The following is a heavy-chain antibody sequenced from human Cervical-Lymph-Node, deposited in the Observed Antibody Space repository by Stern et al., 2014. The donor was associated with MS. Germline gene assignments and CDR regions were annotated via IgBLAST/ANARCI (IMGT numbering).Heavy chain of an antibody. J-gene: IGHJ4*02. CDR2: INSDGSST. D-gene: IGHD3-16*01. CDR1: GFIFSSSS. Sequence: LVQPGGSLRLSCAASGFIFSSSSMQPVRPAPGKGLGWVSHINSDGSSTTYADSVKGRFTTSRDNAKNTLYLQMDDLRAEDTAVYFCVRDNYGTDYWGQGTLVTVSS. CDR3: VRDNYGTDY. V-gene: IGHV3-74*03.